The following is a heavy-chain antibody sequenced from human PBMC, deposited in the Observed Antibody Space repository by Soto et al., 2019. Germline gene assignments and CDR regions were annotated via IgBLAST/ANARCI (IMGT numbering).Heavy chain of an antibody. J-gene: IGHJ4*02. CDR1: GFTFSSYW. D-gene: IGHD5-12*01. CDR3: ARSDQMATIPLVFDY. Sequence: PGGSLRLSCAASGFTFSSYWMSWVRQAPGKGLEWVANIKQDGSEKYYVDSVKGRFTISRDNAKNSLYLQMNSLRAEDTAVYYCARSDQMATIPLVFDYWGQGTLVTVSS. CDR2: IKQDGSEK. V-gene: IGHV3-7*01.